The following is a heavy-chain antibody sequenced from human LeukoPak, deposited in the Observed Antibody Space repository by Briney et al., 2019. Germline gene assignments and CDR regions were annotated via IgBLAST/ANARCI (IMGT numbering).Heavy chain of an antibody. V-gene: IGHV5-51*04. J-gene: IGHJ4*02. CDR2: IYPGDSNT. CDR1: GYRFTTYW. CDR3: ARDSGRGYYQYYFDY. D-gene: IGHD3-22*01. Sequence: GESLKISCKGFGYRFTTYWIGWVRQMPGKGLEWMGIIYPGDSNTRYSPSFQGQVTIPADKPVSTVYLQWSSLKASDTAMYYCARDSGRGYYQYYFDYWGQGTLVTVSS.